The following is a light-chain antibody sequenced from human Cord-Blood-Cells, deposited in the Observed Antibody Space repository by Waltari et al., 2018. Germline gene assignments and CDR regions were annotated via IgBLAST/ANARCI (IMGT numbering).Light chain of an antibody. CDR2: GAS. J-gene: IGKJ2*01. Sequence: EIVMTQSPATLSVSPGERATLSCRASQSVSSNLAWYQHKPGQAPRLLIYGASNRATGIPARCSGSGSGTEFTLTISSLQSEDFAVYYCQQYNNWPPYTFGQVTKLEIK. V-gene: IGKV3-15*01. CDR1: QSVSSN. CDR3: QQYNNWPPYT.